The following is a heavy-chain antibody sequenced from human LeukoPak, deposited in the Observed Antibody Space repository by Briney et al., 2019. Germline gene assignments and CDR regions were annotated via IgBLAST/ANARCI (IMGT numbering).Heavy chain of an antibody. CDR1: GGSFSGYY. CDR2: INHSGST. CDR3: VSLRVPAASIDY. D-gene: IGHD2-2*01. Sequence: PSETLSLTCAVYGGSFSGYYWSWIRQPPGKGLEWIGEINHSGSTNYNPSLKSRVTISVDTSKNQFSLKLSSVTAADTAVYYCVSLRVPAASIDYWGQGTLVTVSS. V-gene: IGHV4-34*01. J-gene: IGHJ4*02.